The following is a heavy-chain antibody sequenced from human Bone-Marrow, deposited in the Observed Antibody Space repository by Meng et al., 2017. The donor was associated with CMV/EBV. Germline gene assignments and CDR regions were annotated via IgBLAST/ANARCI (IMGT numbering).Heavy chain of an antibody. J-gene: IGHJ6*02. D-gene: IGHD3-3*01. CDR1: GFTFSSYS. V-gene: IGHV3-21*01. CDR2: ISSSSSYI. CDR3: ARNNRPKYDFWSGYLGDYYGMDV. Sequence: GESLKISCAASGFTFSSYSMNWVRQAPGKGLEWVSSISSSSSYIYYADSVKGRFTISKDNAKNSLYLQMNSLRAEDTAVYYCARNNRPKYDFWSGYLGDYYGMDVWGQGTTVTISS.